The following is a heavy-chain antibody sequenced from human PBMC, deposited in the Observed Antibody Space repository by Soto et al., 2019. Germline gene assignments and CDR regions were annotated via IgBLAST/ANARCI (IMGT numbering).Heavy chain of an antibody. CDR3: ARRRLAVAVSPWFDP. Sequence: QVTLKESGPVLVKPTETLTLRCTVSGLSITDSEMGVSWIRQPPGQPLEWLAHIDSSGEKSYRTFLKSRPAISKDTSKSQIVLTMTNMDPADTATYYCARRRLAVAVSPWFDPWGQGIPVTVSS. V-gene: IGHV2-26*01. CDR1: GLSITDSEMG. D-gene: IGHD6-19*01. J-gene: IGHJ5*02. CDR2: IDSSGEK.